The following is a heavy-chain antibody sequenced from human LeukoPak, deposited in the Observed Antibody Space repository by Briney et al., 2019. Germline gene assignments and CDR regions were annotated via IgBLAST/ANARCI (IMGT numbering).Heavy chain of an antibody. V-gene: IGHV1-2*02. CDR1: GYTFTGYY. Sequence: ASVKVSCKASGYTFTGYYMNWVRQAPGQGLEWMGWVNPNSGGTNYAQKFQGRVTMTGDKSISTAYMELSRLTYDDTAVYYCARAGAYYDSSGYHHFDSWGQGTLVTVSS. D-gene: IGHD3-22*01. J-gene: IGHJ4*02. CDR3: ARAGAYYDSSGYHHFDS. CDR2: VNPNSGGT.